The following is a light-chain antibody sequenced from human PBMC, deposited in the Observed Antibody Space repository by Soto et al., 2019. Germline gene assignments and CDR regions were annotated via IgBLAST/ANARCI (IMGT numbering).Light chain of an antibody. Sequence: EIVMTQSPATLSGSPGERATLSCRASQSVSSNLAWYQQKPGQAPRLLIYGASTRATGIPARFSGSGSGTEFTLTISSLQPEDFAVYYCQQYNNWLRTFGQGTKVDIK. CDR2: GAS. V-gene: IGKV3-15*01. CDR1: QSVSSN. CDR3: QQYNNWLRT. J-gene: IGKJ1*01.